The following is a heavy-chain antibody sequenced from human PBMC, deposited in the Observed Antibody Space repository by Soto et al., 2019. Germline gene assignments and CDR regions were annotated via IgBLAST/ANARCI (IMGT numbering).Heavy chain of an antibody. Sequence: GASVKVSCKASGGTFSSYTISWVRQAPGQGLEWMGRIIPILGIANYAQKFQGRVTITADKSTSTAYMELSSLRSEDTAVYYCATFTMIPEGPPGYQHWGQGTLVTVSS. CDR3: ATFTMIPEGPPGYQH. V-gene: IGHV1-69*02. CDR2: IIPILGIA. D-gene: IGHD3-22*01. J-gene: IGHJ1*01. CDR1: GGTFSSYT.